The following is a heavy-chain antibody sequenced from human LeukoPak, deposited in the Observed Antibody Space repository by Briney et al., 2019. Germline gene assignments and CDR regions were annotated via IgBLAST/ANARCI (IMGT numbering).Heavy chain of an antibody. CDR3: AKNYCSSTSCQRFLAFDY. Sequence: GGSLRLSCAASGFTFSSYAMSWVRQAPGKGLEWVSDINGSGGSTYYADSVKGRFTISRDNSKNTLYLQMNSLRAEDTAVYYCAKNYCSSTSCQRFLAFDYWGQGTLVTVSS. V-gene: IGHV3-23*01. J-gene: IGHJ4*02. D-gene: IGHD2-2*01. CDR2: INGSGGST. CDR1: GFTFSSYA.